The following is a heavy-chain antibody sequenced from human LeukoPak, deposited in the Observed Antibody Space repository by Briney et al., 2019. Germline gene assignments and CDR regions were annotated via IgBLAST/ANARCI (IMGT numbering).Heavy chain of an antibody. V-gene: IGHV4-61*02. D-gene: IGHD4-11*01. CDR1: GDSISSGTYY. J-gene: IGHJ4*02. CDR3: ARAGGRDNSQGFQDY. CDR2: INFSGNI. Sequence: ALCLTCTVSGDSISSGTYYWSWIRQPAGKGLEWIRRINFSGNIDYNPSLKSRVTISIDTSRKQFSLKVTSVTAADTAVYYCARAGGRDNSQGFQDYWGQGTLVTVSS.